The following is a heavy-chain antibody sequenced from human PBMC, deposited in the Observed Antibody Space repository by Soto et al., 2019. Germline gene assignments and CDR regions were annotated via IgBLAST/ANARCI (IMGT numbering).Heavy chain of an antibody. CDR3: GRARSGQIVVVY. D-gene: IGHD5-12*01. CDR2: IGPESGPT. CDR1: GYTITGDY. V-gene: IGHV1-2*05. Sequence: GAPVKLSCKDSGYTITGDYVRWVRQAPERGSEWIGEIGPESGPTRYAQKLQGRVTMTRDMSITTVYMQLHNLSSDDTVVHSCGRARSGQIVVVYWGHRNPGTVTS. J-gene: IGHJ4*01.